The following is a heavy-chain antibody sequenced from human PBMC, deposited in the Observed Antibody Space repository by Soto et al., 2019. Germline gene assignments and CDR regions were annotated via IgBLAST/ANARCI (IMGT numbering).Heavy chain of an antibody. CDR3: AKMGVIWSEGPDY. V-gene: IGHV1-69*01. D-gene: IGHD1-26*01. CDR1: GGSFNTYG. J-gene: IGHJ4*02. CDR2: IIPLLCTP. Sequence: QVQLVQSGAEMMKSGSSVKVSCKVSGGSFNTYGIGWGRQAPGQGLEWMGEIIPLLCTPNYAQRFQGRVTITADESTTTAYMELSSLRSEDSAVYYCAKMGVIWSEGPDYWGQGTLVTVSS.